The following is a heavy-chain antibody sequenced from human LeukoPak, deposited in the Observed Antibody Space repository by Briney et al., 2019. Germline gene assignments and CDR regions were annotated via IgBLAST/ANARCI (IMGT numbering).Heavy chain of an antibody. Sequence: GGSLRLSCAASGFTFSSYAMSWVRQAPGKGLEWVSAISGSGGSAYYADSVKGRLTISRDNSKNTLYLQMNSLRAEDTAVYYCAKDYYYDSSGYYYGFPFDYWGQGTLVTVSS. CDR1: GFTFSSYA. CDR3: AKDYYYDSSGYYYGFPFDY. J-gene: IGHJ4*02. D-gene: IGHD3-22*01. V-gene: IGHV3-23*01. CDR2: ISGSGGSA.